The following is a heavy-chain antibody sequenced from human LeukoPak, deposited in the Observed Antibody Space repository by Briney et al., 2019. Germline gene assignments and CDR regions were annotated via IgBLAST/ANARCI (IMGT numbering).Heavy chain of an antibody. Sequence: GRSLRLSCAASGFTFSSYAMHWVRQAPGKGLEWVAVISYDGSNKYYADSVKGRFTISRDNSKNTLYLQMNGLRAEDTAAYYCMRGATDTTRWFDPWGQGTLVTVSS. J-gene: IGHJ5*02. V-gene: IGHV3-30*04. CDR3: MRGATDTTRWFDP. CDR2: ISYDGSNK. D-gene: IGHD1-7*01. CDR1: GFTFSSYA.